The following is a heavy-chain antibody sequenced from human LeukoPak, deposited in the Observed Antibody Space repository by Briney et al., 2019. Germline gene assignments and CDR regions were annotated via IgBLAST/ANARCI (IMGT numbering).Heavy chain of an antibody. CDR3: ARVQFYYGSGSISGPLYYFDY. V-gene: IGHV1-2*02. J-gene: IGHJ4*02. CDR2: INPYSGGT. Sequence: ASVKVSCKASGYTFTGYYMHWVRQAPRQGLEWMGWINPYSGGTNYAQKFQGRVTMTRDTSISTAYMGMSRLRSDDTAIYYCARVQFYYGSGSISGPLYYFDYWGQGTLVSVSS. CDR1: GYTFTGYY. D-gene: IGHD3-10*01.